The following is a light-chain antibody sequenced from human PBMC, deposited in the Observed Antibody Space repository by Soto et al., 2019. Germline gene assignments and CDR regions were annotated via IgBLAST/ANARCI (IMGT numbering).Light chain of an antibody. Sequence: DIQMTQSPSTLSPSVGDRVTITCRASQSISSWLAWYQQKPGKAPKLLIYKASSLESGVPSRFSGSGSGTEFTLTISSLQPDDFATYYCQQYNSQGTFGQGTKVDIK. V-gene: IGKV1-5*03. CDR3: QQYNSQGT. J-gene: IGKJ1*01. CDR2: KAS. CDR1: QSISSW.